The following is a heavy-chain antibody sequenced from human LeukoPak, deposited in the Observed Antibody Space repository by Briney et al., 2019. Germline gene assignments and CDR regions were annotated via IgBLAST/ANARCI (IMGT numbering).Heavy chain of an antibody. V-gene: IGHV3-30-3*01. CDR2: ISSDGSNN. D-gene: IGHD6-19*01. CDR3: ARDRYSSGWYGDFDC. CDR1: GFTFSSYA. J-gene: IGHJ4*02. Sequence: PGGSLRLSCAASGFTFSSYAMSWVRQAPGKGLEWVAVISSDGSNNYYADSVKGRFTISRDNSKNTLYLQVNSLRAEDTAVYYCARDRYSSGWYGDFDCWGQGTLVTVSS.